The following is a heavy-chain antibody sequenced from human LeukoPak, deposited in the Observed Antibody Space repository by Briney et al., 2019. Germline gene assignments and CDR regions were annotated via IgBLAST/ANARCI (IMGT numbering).Heavy chain of an antibody. CDR3: ARPGYSSGWYPDNWYFDL. J-gene: IGHJ2*01. CDR1: GYSFTRYW. D-gene: IGHD6-19*01. Sequence: GESLKISCKGSGYSFTRYWIGWVRQTPGKGLEWMGIIYPGDSDTRYSPSFQGQVTISADKSISTAYLQWSSLKASDTAMYYCARPGYSSGWYPDNWYFDLWGRGTLVTVSS. CDR2: IYPGDSDT. V-gene: IGHV5-51*01.